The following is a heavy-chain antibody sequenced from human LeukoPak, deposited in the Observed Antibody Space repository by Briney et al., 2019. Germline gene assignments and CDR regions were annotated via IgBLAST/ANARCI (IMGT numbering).Heavy chain of an antibody. CDR1: GFTFITSA. J-gene: IGHJ3*02. CDR2: ISGSGGST. Sequence: GGSLRLSCAASGFTFITSAMSWVRQAPGKGLEWVSAISGSGGSTYYADSVKGRFTISRDNSKNTLYLQMNSLRAEDTAVYYCAKDAAGTNLPDAFDIWGQGTMVTVSS. V-gene: IGHV3-23*01. D-gene: IGHD6-19*01. CDR3: AKDAAGTNLPDAFDI.